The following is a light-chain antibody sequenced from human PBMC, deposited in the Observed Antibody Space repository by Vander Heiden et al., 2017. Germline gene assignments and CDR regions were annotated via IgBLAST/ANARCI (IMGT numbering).Light chain of an antibody. CDR1: PSISSY. V-gene: IGKV1-39*01. Sequence: DIQMTQSPSSLSASVGDRVTITCRASPSISSYLNWYQQKPGKAPKLLIYAASSLESGVPSRFSGSGSGTDFTLTISSLQPEEFATYYCQQSDSTPVTFGGGTKVEIK. CDR3: QQSDSTPVT. CDR2: AAS. J-gene: IGKJ4*01.